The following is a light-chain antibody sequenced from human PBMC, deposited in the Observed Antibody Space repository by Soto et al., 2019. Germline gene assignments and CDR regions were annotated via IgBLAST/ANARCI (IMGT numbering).Light chain of an antibody. CDR2: GNT. V-gene: IGLV1-40*01. CDR1: SSHIGAGYD. J-gene: IGLJ2*01. CDR3: QSYDSRLSTWV. Sequence: QSVLTQPPSVSRAPGQRVTISCSGSSSHIGAGYDFHWYQQLPGTAPKLLIYGNTNRPSGVPDRFSGSKSGTSASLAITGLQAEDEADYYCQSYDSRLSTWVFGGGTQLTVL.